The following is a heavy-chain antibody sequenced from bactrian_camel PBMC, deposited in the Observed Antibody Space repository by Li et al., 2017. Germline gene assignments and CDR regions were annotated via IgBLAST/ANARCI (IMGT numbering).Heavy chain of an antibody. V-gene: IGHV3S53*01. D-gene: IGHD6*01. J-gene: IGHJ6*01. Sequence: HVQLVESGGGSVQAGGSLTLSCSVSGYKHTTYCAGWLRQAPGKEREGVAVIDRTGTTKYADSVKGRFTISKDNAENTLSLQMNSLEPEDTAMYYCVAVRYGVTWYPLCRARSADLGYWGQGTQVTVS. CDR2: IDRTGTT. CDR1: GYKHTTYC. CDR3: VAVRYGVTWYPLCRARSADLGY.